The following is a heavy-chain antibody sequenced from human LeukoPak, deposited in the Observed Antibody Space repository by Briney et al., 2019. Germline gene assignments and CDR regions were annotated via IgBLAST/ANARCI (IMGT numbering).Heavy chain of an antibody. CDR3: AKELTVGTTSKNLDY. V-gene: IGHV3-30*02. CDR2: IRYDGSNE. CDR1: GFTFSDYG. Sequence: GGSLRLSCAASGFTFSDYGMHWVRQAPGKGLEWVALIRYDGSNEYYADSVKGRFTISRDSSKSTLYLQMNSLRAEDTAVYYCAKELTVGTTSKNLDYWGQGTLVTVS. D-gene: IGHD1-26*01. J-gene: IGHJ4*02.